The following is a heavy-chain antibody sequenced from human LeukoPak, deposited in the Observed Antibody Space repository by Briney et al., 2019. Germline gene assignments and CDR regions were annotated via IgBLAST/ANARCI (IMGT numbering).Heavy chain of an antibody. CDR1: GFTFSGSG. D-gene: IGHD3-3*01. V-gene: IGHV3-30*02. J-gene: IGHJ4*02. CDR3: ARDYDFWSGYYSPTRGYFGY. Sequence: GGSLRLYCAASGFTFSGSGMHWVRQAPGKGLEWVTFIRYDGSNKYYTDSVKGRFTISRDNSKNTLYLQMDSLRAEDTAVYYCARDYDFWSGYYSPTRGYFGYWGQGNLVTVSS. CDR2: IRYDGSNK.